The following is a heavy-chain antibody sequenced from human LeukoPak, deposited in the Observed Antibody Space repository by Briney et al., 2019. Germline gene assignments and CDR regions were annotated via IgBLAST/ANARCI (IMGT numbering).Heavy chain of an antibody. CDR1: GFTFSTYA. Sequence: PGGSLRLSCAASGFTFSTYAMSWIRQAPGKGLEWVSTVANSGDNTYYADSAKGRFTISRDNSRNTVYLQINSLRAEDTAVYYCAKSHSVAQRGYFDYWGQGTLVTVSS. J-gene: IGHJ4*02. CDR3: AKSHSVAQRGYFDY. D-gene: IGHD2-15*01. CDR2: VANSGDNT. V-gene: IGHV3-23*01.